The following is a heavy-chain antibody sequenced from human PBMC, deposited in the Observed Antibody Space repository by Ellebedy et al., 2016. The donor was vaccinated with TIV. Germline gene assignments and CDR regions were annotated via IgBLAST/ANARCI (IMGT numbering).Heavy chain of an antibody. D-gene: IGHD1-26*01. CDR2: ISVHNGNA. CDR3: ARGWVDY. V-gene: IGHV1-18*04. Sequence: ASVKVSCKASGYTFPNHGISWVRQAPGQGLEWMGWISVHNGNANFAQKFRGRVTMTADTSTNTAFMELRSLTSDDTAVYFCARGWVDYWGQGTLVTVSS. CDR1: GYTFPNHG. J-gene: IGHJ4*02.